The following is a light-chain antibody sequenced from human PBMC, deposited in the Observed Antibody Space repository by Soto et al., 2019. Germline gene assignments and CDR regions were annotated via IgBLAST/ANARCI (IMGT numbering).Light chain of an antibody. J-gene: IGKJ3*01. CDR3: QQYGSSPFT. CDR1: QSVDSSY. Sequence: EIVLTQSPGTLSLSPGERATLSCRASQSVDSSYLAWYQQKPGQAPRLLFYGASSRATGIPDRFSGSGSGTDFTLTISRLEPEDFAVYYCQQYGSSPFTFGPGTKVDIK. V-gene: IGKV3-20*01. CDR2: GAS.